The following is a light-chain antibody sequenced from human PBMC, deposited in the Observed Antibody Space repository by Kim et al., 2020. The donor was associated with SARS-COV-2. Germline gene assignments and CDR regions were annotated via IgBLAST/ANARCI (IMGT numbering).Light chain of an antibody. CDR1: NIGSKN. J-gene: IGLJ3*02. V-gene: IGLV3-9*01. CDR2: RDS. CDR3: QVWDSSTAWV. Sequence: SYELTQPLSVSVALGQTARITCGGNNIGSKNVHWYQQKPGQAPMLVIYRDSNRPSGIPERFSGSNSGNTATLTISRAQAGDEADYYCQVWDSSTAWVFGGGTQLTVL.